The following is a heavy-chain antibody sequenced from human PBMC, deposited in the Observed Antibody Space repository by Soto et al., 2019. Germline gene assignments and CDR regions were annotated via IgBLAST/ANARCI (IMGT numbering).Heavy chain of an antibody. Sequence: EVHLVQSGGGLVQPGGSLKLSCAASGFIFSGSAMHWVRQASGKGLEWVGRIGRKANNYATEYAASVEGRFTISRDDSKNTTFLLMNSLKSEDTAVYFSVGHWLVVSPLDHWGQGTLVTVSS. J-gene: IGHJ4*02. CDR1: GFIFSGSA. CDR2: IGRKANNYAT. CDR3: VGHWLVVSPLDH. D-gene: IGHD6-19*01. V-gene: IGHV3-73*02.